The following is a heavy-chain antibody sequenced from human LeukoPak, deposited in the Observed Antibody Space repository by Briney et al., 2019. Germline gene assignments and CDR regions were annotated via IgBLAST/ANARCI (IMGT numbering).Heavy chain of an antibody. V-gene: IGHV3-21*01. Sequence: GGSLRLSCAASGFTFSSYSMNWVRQAPGKGLEWVSSISSSSSYIYYADSVKGRSTISRDNAKNSLYLQMNSLRAEDTAVYYCARGPRGYSYANDYWGQGTLVTVSS. J-gene: IGHJ4*02. CDR3: ARGPRGYSYANDY. CDR2: ISSSSSYI. D-gene: IGHD5-18*01. CDR1: GFTFSSYS.